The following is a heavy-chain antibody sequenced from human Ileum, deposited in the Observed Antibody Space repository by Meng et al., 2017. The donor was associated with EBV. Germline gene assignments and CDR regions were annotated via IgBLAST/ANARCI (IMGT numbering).Heavy chain of an antibody. J-gene: IGHJ4*02. D-gene: IGHD3-22*01. CDR3: AHTKHSSGYYYHDY. CDR1: GFSLSTSGVS. Sequence: QITLEESGPTLVEPTQTLTLTCTFSGFSLSTSGVSVGWIRKPPGKALEWLAVIYWNDDKGYSPSLKSRLTITKDTSKNQVVLTMTNMDPVDTATYYCAHTKHSSGYYYHDYWGQGTLVTVSS. CDR2: IYWNDDK. V-gene: IGHV2-5*01.